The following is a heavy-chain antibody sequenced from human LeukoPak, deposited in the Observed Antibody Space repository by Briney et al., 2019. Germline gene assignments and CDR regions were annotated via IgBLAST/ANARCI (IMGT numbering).Heavy chain of an antibody. V-gene: IGHV3-7*01. CDR2: IKQDGGQT. J-gene: IGHJ4*02. D-gene: IGHD6-6*01. Sequence: PGESLRLSCAASGFTFSNYWMSWVRQAPGKGLEWVANIKQDGGQTYYVGSLKGRFTVSRGNAKNSLYLQMNNLRAEDTAVYYCARIGYSSSSTDYWGQGTLVTVSS. CDR1: GFTFSNYW. CDR3: ARIGYSSSSTDY.